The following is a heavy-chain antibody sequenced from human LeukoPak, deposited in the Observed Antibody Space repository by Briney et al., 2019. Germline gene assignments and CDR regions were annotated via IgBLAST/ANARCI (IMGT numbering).Heavy chain of an antibody. V-gene: IGHV3-23*01. CDR2: ITASGGNT. Sequence: GGSLRLSCAAPGFTFSSYAMGWVRQAPGKGLEWVSAITASGGNTYYADSVKGRFTISRDNSKNALYLQVNSLRAEDTAVYYCAKGNGYSYGRYYFDYWGQGTLVTVSS. CDR1: GFTFSSYA. J-gene: IGHJ4*02. CDR3: AKGNGYSYGRYYFDY. D-gene: IGHD5-18*01.